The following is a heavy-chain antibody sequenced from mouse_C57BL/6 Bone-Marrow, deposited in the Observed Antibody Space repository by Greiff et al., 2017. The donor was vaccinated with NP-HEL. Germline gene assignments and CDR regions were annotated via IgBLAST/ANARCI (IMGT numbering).Heavy chain of an antibody. Sequence: EVQLQQSGTVLARPGASVKMSCKTSGYTFTSYWMHWVKQRPGQGLEWIGAIYPGNSDTSYNQKFKGKAKLTAVTSASTAYMELSSLTNEDSAVYYCTRLYGSSYGWYFDVWGTGTTVTVSS. V-gene: IGHV1-5*01. J-gene: IGHJ1*03. D-gene: IGHD1-1*01. CDR2: IYPGNSDT. CDR3: TRLYGSSYGWYFDV. CDR1: GYTFTSYW.